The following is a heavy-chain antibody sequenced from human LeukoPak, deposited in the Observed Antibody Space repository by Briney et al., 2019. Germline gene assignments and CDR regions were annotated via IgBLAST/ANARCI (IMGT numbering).Heavy chain of an antibody. CDR1: GYTFTSYG. D-gene: IGHD1-26*01. CDR2: ISAYNGNT. CDR3: ARVGGSGSYRNWFDP. V-gene: IGHV1-18*01. Sequence: GASVKVSCKASGYTFTSYGISWVRQAPGQGLEWMGWISAYNGNTNYAQKLQGRVTMTTDTSTSTAYMEPRSLRSDDTAVYYCARVGGSGSYRNWFDPWGQGTLVTVSS. J-gene: IGHJ5*02.